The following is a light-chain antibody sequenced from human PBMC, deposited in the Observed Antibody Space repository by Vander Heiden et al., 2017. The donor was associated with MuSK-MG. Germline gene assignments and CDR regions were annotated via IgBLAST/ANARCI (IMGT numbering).Light chain of an antibody. CDR2: GAS. CDR1: QSISSND. J-gene: IGKJ5*01. CDR3: QQDGSSPPIT. V-gene: IGKV3-20*01. Sequence: EIVFTQSPGTLSLSPGERATLSCRASQSISSNDLGWYQQKPGQAPRLLMSGASSRATGIPDRFSGNGYGTDFTLTINRLEPEDVAVYYCQQDGSSPPITFGQGTRLEIK.